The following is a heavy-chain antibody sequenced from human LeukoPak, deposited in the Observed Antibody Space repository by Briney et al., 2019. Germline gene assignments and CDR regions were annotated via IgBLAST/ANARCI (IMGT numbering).Heavy chain of an antibody. V-gene: IGHV4-39*07. CDR2: IYYSGST. CDR3: ARGHARAPLIAAAGNFNLYYYGMDV. D-gene: IGHD6-13*01. J-gene: IGHJ6*02. CDR1: GGSISSSSYY. Sequence: SETLSLTCTVSGGSISSSSYYWGWIRQPPGKGLEWIGSIYYSGSTYYNPSLKSRVTISVDTSKNQFSLKLSSVTAADTAVYYCARGHARAPLIAAAGNFNLYYYGMDVWGQGTTVTVSS.